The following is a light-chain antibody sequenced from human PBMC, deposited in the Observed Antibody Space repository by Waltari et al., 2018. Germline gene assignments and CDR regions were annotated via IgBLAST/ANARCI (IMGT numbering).Light chain of an antibody. J-gene: IGKJ2*01. CDR2: DAS. CDR3: QLRTNLMFT. CDR1: PSVSSP. Sequence: EIVLTQSPATLSLSPGERATLSCRASPSVSSPVAWYHQTPGQAPRPLIYDASNRATGIPARFSGSRSGTDFTLTISSLEPEDFTVYYCQLRTNLMFTFGQGSKLEI. V-gene: IGKV3-11*01.